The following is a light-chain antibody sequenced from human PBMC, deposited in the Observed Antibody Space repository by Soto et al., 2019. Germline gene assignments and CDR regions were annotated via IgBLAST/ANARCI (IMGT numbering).Light chain of an antibody. CDR1: QSVSNY. CDR2: DAS. V-gene: IGKV3-11*01. J-gene: IGKJ4*02. CDR3: QQRSSWPLLT. Sequence: EIVLTQSPATLSLSPGERATLSCRASQSVSNYLAWFQQKPGQAPRLLLYDASNRATGIPARFSGSGSGTDFTITISSLEPEDFAVYYCQQRSSWPLLTFGGGTKVEI.